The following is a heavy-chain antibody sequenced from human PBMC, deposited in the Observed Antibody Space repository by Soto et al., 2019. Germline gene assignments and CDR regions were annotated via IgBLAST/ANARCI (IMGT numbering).Heavy chain of an antibody. CDR1: GYTFIGYY. CDR2: VNPHTGGT. CDR3: ARVMAYEQQLVPFDY. J-gene: IGHJ4*02. V-gene: IGHV1-2*02. D-gene: IGHD6-13*01. Sequence: AASVKVSCKTSGYTFIGYYLNWVRQAPGQGLEWMGWVNPHTGGTHYAQKFDGRVTMTRDTSTYTAYMELSGLKFDDTATYFCARVMAYEQQLVPFDYWGQGTLVTVSS.